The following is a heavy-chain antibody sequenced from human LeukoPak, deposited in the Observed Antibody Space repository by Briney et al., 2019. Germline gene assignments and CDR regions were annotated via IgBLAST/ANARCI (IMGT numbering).Heavy chain of an antibody. V-gene: IGHV4-31*03. J-gene: IGHJ4*02. CDR1: GGSISSGGYY. Sequence: SETLSLTCTVSGGSISSGGYYWSWIRQHPGKGLEWIGYIYYSGSTYYNPSLKSRVTISVDTSKNQFSLKLSSVTAADTAVYYCATAGCYGSGSTYLDYWGQGTLVTVSS. CDR2: IYYSGST. D-gene: IGHD3-10*01. CDR3: ATAGCYGSGSTYLDY.